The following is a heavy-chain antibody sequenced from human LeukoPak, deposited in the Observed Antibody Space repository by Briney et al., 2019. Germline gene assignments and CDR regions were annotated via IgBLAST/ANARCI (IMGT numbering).Heavy chain of an antibody. CDR3: ARAAAARPIDH. V-gene: IGHV1-2*02. J-gene: IGHJ4*02. D-gene: IGHD6-25*01. CDR2: MNPDSGGT. CDR1: VYTFTGYY. Sequence: VASVKVSCKASVYTFTGYYMHWVRQAPGQGLEWMGWMNPDSGGTDYAQKFQGRVTMTRDTSISTAYMEMSRLRSDDTAVYYCARAAAARPIDHWGQGTLVTVSS.